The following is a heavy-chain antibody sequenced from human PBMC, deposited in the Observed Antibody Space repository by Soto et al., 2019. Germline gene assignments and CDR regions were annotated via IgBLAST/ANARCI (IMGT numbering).Heavy chain of an antibody. CDR3: ARNYYGSGSYYNVGYFDY. CDR1: GGSISSSSYY. J-gene: IGHJ4*02. CDR2: IYYSGST. V-gene: IGHV4-39*01. D-gene: IGHD3-10*01. Sequence: SETLSLTCTVSGGSISSSSYYWGWIRQPPGKGLEWIGSIYYSGSTYYNPSLKSRVTISVDTSKNQFSLKLSSVTAADTAVYYCARNYYGSGSYYNVGYFDYWGQGPLVTVSS.